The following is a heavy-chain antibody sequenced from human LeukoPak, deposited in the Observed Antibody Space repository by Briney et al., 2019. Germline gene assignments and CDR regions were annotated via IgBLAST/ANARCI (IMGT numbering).Heavy chain of an antibody. J-gene: IGHJ4*02. CDR3: ARHEGYDILTGYSYYFDY. CDR1: GGSISSYY. CDR2: IYYSGST. Sequence: PSETLSLTCTVSGGSISSYYWSWIRQPPGKGLEWIGYIYYSGSTNYNPSLKSRVTISVDRSKNQFSLKLSSVTAADTAVYFCARHEGYDILTGYSYYFDYWGQGALVTVSS. D-gene: IGHD3-9*01. V-gene: IGHV4-59*08.